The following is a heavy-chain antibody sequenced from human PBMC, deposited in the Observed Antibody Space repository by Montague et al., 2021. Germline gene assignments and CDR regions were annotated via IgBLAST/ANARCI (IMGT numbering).Heavy chain of an antibody. CDR3: ARDSPVVEPWVGEHKGAFDI. Sequence: TLSLTCSVSGDSISSYGYYWTWIRQPAGRGLEWIGRVYKRGDTNTNPSLRSRLTLSVDTSKNHFSLTLTSMTAADTAVYFCARDSPVVEPWVGEHKGAFDIWGQGTMVTVSS. CDR2: VYKRGDT. J-gene: IGHJ3*02. CDR1: GDSISSYGYY. V-gene: IGHV4-61*02. D-gene: IGHD3-10*01.